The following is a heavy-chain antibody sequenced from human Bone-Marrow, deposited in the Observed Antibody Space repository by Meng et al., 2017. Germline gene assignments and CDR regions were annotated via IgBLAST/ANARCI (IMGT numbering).Heavy chain of an antibody. CDR2: IYYSGST. V-gene: IGHV4-39*07. CDR3: ARDCPSPFRWFDP. J-gene: IGHJ5*02. Sequence: QGSAPGRVKPSHSLSLTFTVPGGSISSSSYYWGWSRQPPGKGLEWIGSIYYSGSTYYNPSLKSRVTISVDTSKNQFSLKLSSVTAADTAVYYCARDCPSPFRWFDPWGQGTLVTVSS. CDR1: GGSISSSSYY.